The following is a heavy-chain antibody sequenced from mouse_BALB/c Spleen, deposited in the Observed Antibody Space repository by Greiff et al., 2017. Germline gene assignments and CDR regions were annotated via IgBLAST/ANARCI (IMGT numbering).Heavy chain of an antibody. CDR1: GFAFSSYD. CDR2: ISSGGGST. J-gene: IGHJ3*01. Sequence: EVKLMESGGGLVKPGGSLKLSCAASGFAFSSYDMSWVRQTPEKRLEWVAYISSGGGSTYYPDTVKGRFTISRDNAKNTLYLQMSSLKSEDTAMYYCARSDSSGYGWFAYWGQGTLVTVSA. V-gene: IGHV5-12-1*01. CDR3: ARSDSSGYGWFAY. D-gene: IGHD3-2*01.